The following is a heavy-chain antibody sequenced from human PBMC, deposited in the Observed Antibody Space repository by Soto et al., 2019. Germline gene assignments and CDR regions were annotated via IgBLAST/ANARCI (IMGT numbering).Heavy chain of an antibody. CDR2: ISPKSGGT. CDR1: GYSFIDYY. J-gene: IGHJ4*02. D-gene: IGHD3-9*01. Sequence: QVQLVQSGAEVKKPGASVKVSCEASGYSFIDYYMHWVRQAPGQGFEWMGRISPKSGGTNYAQKFEGRVTMTGDTSLNTAYMELSSLISEDTAVYYCARPPGYISDWYYFDLWGQGTRVTVSS. CDR3: ARPPGYISDWYYFDL. V-gene: IGHV1-2*02.